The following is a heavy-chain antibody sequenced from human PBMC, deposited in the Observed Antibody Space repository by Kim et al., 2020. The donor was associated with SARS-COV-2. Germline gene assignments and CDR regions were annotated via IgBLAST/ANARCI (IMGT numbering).Heavy chain of an antibody. J-gene: IGHJ4*02. V-gene: IGHV4-39*01. Sequence: PSLKSRVSISVDTSKNQFSLKLSSVTAADTAVYYCARLSDSSGYYWVDYWGQGALVTVSS. CDR3: ARLSDSSGYYWVDY. D-gene: IGHD3-22*01.